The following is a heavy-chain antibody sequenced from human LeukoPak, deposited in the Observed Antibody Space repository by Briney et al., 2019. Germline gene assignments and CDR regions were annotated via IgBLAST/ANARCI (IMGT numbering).Heavy chain of an antibody. Sequence: GESLKISCKGSGYSFTSYWIGWVRQMPGKGLEWMGIIYPGDSDARYSPSFQGQVTISADKSISTAYLQWSSLKASDTAMYYCARTPNPYTSSWYWFDHWGQGTLVTVSS. D-gene: IGHD6-13*01. CDR1: GYSFTSYW. CDR2: IYPGDSDA. V-gene: IGHV5-51*01. CDR3: ARTPNPYTSSWYWFDH. J-gene: IGHJ5*02.